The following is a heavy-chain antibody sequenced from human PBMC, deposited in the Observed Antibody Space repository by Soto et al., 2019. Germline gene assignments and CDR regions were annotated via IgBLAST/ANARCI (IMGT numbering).Heavy chain of an antibody. CDR3: ARAPYNWNDGCDP. CDR1: GYTFTGYY. D-gene: IGHD1-1*01. J-gene: IGHJ5*02. CDR2: INPNSGGT. V-gene: IGHV1-2*04. Sequence: ASVKVSCKASGYTFTGYYMHWVRQAPGQGLEWMGWINPNSGGTNYAQKFQGWVTMTRDTSISTAYMELSRLRSDDTAVYYCARAPYNWNDGCDPWGQGTLVTVSS.